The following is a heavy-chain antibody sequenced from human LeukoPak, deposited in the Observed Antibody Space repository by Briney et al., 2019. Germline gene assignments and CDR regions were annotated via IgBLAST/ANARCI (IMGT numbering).Heavy chain of an antibody. J-gene: IGHJ4*02. V-gene: IGHV3-21*01. CDR2: ISSSSSYI. Sequence: GGSLRLSCAASGFTFSSYSMNWVRQAPGKGLEWVSSISSSSSYIYYADSVKGRFTISRDNAKNSLYLQMNSLRAEDTAVYYCARDGYCSSTSCVWRRRPYYFDHWGQGTLVTVSS. CDR1: GFTFSSYS. D-gene: IGHD2-2*03. CDR3: ARDGYCSSTSCVWRRRPYYFDH.